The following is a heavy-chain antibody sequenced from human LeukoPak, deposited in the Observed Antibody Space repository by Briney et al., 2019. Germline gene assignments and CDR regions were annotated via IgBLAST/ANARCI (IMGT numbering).Heavy chain of an antibody. V-gene: IGHV3-23*01. CDR2: ISGSGGST. J-gene: IGHJ4*02. Sequence: GGSLRLSCAASGFTFSSYAMSWVRQAPGKGLEWVSAISGSGGSTYYADSVKGRFTISRDNSKSTLYLQMNSLRAEDTAVYYCAKVRDYDFWSGYPDYWGQGTLVTVSS. CDR3: AKVRDYDFWSGYPDY. D-gene: IGHD3-3*01. CDR1: GFTFSSYA.